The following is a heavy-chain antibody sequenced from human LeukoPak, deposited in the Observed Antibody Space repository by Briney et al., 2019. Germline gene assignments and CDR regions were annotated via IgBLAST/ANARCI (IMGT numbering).Heavy chain of an antibody. V-gene: IGHV1-18*04. D-gene: IGHD3-22*01. CDR2: ISAYNGNT. CDR1: GYTFTGYY. J-gene: IGHJ3*02. Sequence: ASVKVSCKASGYTFTGYYMHWVRQAPGQGLEWMGWISAYNGNTNYAQKLQGRVTMTTDTSTSTAYMELGSLRSDDTAVYYCARWRGVYYYDSSGAHAFDIWGQGTMVTVSS. CDR3: ARWRGVYYYDSSGAHAFDI.